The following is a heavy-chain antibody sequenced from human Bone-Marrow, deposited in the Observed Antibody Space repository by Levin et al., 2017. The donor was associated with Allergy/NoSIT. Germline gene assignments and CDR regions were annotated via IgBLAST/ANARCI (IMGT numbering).Heavy chain of an antibody. CDR1: GGSISSYY. Sequence: SQTLSLTCTVSGGSISSYYWSWIRQPPGKGLEWIGYIDYSGSTNYNPSLKSRVTISVDTSKNQFSLKLSSVTAADTAVYYCARDPTYYDFWSGYYTGHWYFDHWGRGTLVTVSS. D-gene: IGHD3-3*01. CDR2: IDYSGST. V-gene: IGHV4-59*01. J-gene: IGHJ2*01. CDR3: ARDPTYYDFWSGYYTGHWYFDH.